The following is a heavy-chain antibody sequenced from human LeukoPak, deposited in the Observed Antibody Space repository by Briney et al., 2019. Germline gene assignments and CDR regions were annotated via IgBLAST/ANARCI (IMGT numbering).Heavy chain of an antibody. CDR2: ISGSSSII. CDR1: GFTFSSYS. Sequence: GESLRLSCAASGFTFSSYSMDWVRQAPGKGLEWVSYISGSSSIIYYADSVKGRFTISRDNAKNSLYLQMNSLRAEDTAVYYCARLVGARSYYYYGMDVWGQGTTVTVSS. D-gene: IGHD1-26*01. CDR3: ARLVGARSYYYYGMDV. V-gene: IGHV3-48*04. J-gene: IGHJ6*02.